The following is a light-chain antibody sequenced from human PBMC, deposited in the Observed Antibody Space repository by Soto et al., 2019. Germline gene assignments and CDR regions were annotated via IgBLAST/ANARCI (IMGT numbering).Light chain of an antibody. J-gene: IGKJ5*01. CDR3: QQRSNWPPIT. V-gene: IGKV3-15*01. CDR1: ESVSSN. Sequence: VMRQSAATLSVSPGERATLSCRASESVSSNLAWYQQRPGQAPRLVIYGASTRATGIPARFSGGGSGTEFTLTISSLQSADFAVYYSQQRSNWPPITVGQGTRLEI. CDR2: GAS.